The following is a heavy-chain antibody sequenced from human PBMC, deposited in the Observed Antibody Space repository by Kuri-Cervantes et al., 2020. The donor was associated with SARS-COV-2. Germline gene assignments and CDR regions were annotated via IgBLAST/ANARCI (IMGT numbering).Heavy chain of an antibody. Sequence: GGSLRLSCAASGFTFSSYGMHWVRQAPGKGLEWVAMISSDGSNKNYADSVKGRFTISRDNSQNTLYLHMKSLRSEDTAMYYCAKDRVGVQDFWGQGTLVTVSS. CDR2: ISSDGSNK. D-gene: IGHD2-21*01. CDR1: GFTFSSYG. V-gene: IGHV3-30*18. CDR3: AKDRVGVQDF. J-gene: IGHJ4*02.